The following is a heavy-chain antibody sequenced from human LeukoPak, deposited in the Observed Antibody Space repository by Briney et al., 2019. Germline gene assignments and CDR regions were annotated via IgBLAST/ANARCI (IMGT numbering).Heavy chain of an antibody. J-gene: IGHJ6*03. CDR2: IYSGGST. CDR1: EFSVGSNY. Sequence: GGSLRLSCAASEFSVGSNYMTWVRQAPGKGLEWVSLIYSGGSTYYADSVKGRFTISRDNSKNTLYLQMNSLRAEDTAVYYCARSPSPHYYYYYYMDVWGKGTTVTISS. CDR3: ARSPSPHYYYYYYMDV. V-gene: IGHV3-66*01.